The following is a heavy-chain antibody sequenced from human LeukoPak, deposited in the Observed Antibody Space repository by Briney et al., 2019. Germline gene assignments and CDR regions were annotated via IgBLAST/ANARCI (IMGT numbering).Heavy chain of an antibody. CDR3: ARDWGWPSGYPYP. Sequence: SETLSLTCSVSGGFISGHYWSWIRQPPGKGLEWIGSVHNSGSTNYNPSLKSRVTISVDTSNNQFSLRLSSVTAADTAVYYCARDWGWPSGYPYPWGQGTLVTVSS. D-gene: IGHD3-22*01. CDR1: GGFISGHY. V-gene: IGHV4-59*11. J-gene: IGHJ5*02. CDR2: VHNSGST.